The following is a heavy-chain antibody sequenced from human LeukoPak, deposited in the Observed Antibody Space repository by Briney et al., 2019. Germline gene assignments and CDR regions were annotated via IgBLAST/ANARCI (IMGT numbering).Heavy chain of an antibody. J-gene: IGHJ4*02. V-gene: IGHV4-59*11. D-gene: IGHD3-16*01. Sequence: SETLSLTCIVSGGSISSHYWSWIRQSPGKGLEWVGHMFYSGSTNYNPSLKSRVTISADMSRRQFPLKLSSVTAADTAVYYCARGGGSPFDYWGQGTLVTASS. CDR3: ARGGGSPFDY. CDR2: MFYSGST. CDR1: GGSISSHY.